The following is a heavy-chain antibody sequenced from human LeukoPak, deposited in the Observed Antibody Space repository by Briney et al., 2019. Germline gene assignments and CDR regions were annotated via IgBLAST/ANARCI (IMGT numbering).Heavy chain of an antibody. Sequence: PGRSLRLSCAASGFTFNIYPMHWVRQAPGEGPEWVAVTLYDGSSTDYADSVKGRFTMSRDNAKNTLYLQMNSLRPEDTGIYYCARGNAAVARNLIDFSGQGTLVTVSS. D-gene: IGHD6-19*01. CDR2: TLYDGSST. CDR3: ARGNAAVARNLIDF. V-gene: IGHV3-30*04. CDR1: GFTFNIYP. J-gene: IGHJ4*02.